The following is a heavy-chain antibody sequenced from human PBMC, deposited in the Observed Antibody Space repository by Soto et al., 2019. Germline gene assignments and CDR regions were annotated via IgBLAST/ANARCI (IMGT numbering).Heavy chain of an antibody. CDR1: GGTFSSYA. Sequence: GASVKVSCKASGGTFSSYAISWVRQAPGQGLEWMGGIIPIFGTANYAQKFQGRVTITADESTSTAYMELSSLRSEDTAVYYCAREDRGVVPSARLPGMDVWGQGTTVTVSS. CDR3: AREDRGVVPSARLPGMDV. J-gene: IGHJ6*02. V-gene: IGHV1-69*13. CDR2: IIPIFGTA. D-gene: IGHD2-2*01.